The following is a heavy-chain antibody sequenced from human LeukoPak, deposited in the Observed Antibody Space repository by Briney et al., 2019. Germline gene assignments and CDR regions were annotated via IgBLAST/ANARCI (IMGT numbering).Heavy chain of an antibody. Sequence: PSETLSLTCTVSGGSISSYYWSWIRQPPGKGLEWIGYIYYSGSTNYNPSLKSRVTISVDTSKNQFSLKLSSVTAADTAVYYCARVSCSGGSCLLFDPWGQGTPVTVSS. D-gene: IGHD2-15*01. V-gene: IGHV4-59*01. J-gene: IGHJ5*02. CDR3: ARVSCSGGSCLLFDP. CDR2: IYYSGST. CDR1: GGSISSYY.